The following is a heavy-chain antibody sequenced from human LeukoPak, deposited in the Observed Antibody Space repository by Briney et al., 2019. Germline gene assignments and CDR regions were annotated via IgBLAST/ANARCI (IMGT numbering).Heavy chain of an antibody. Sequence: ASVKVSCKASGYTFTSYSISWVRQAPGQGLEWMGWISAYNGNTNYAQKLQGRVTMTTDTSTSTAYMELRSLRSDDTAVYYCARVSFRDYGERGYFDYWGQGTLVTVSS. V-gene: IGHV1-18*01. CDR3: ARVSFRDYGERGYFDY. CDR2: ISAYNGNT. D-gene: IGHD4-17*01. J-gene: IGHJ4*02. CDR1: GYTFTSYS.